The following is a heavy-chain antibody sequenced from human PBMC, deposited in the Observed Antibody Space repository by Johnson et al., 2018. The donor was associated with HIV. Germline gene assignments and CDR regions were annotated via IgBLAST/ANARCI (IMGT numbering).Heavy chain of an antibody. Sequence: QVHLVESGGGVVQAGRSLRLSCAASGFSFSSYALHWVRQAPGKGLEWVAAVSYETTNKHYADSVKGRFTISRDNSKSTLILQMNGLREEDTAIYYCARELRGPDAFDIWGQGTMVTVSS. CDR3: ARELRGPDAFDI. CDR1: GFSFSSYA. J-gene: IGHJ3*02. CDR2: VSYETTNK. V-gene: IGHV3-30-3*01.